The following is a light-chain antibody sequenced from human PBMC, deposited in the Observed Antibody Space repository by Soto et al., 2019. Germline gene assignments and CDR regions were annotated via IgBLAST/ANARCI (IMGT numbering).Light chain of an antibody. V-gene: IGKV1-33*01. CDR1: RDISVY. CDR2: DAS. Sequence: DIQMTQSPSSLSASVGDRVTISCQASRDISVYLNWYQQKPGKPPKLLVYDASNLQTGVPSRFSGSGSGTHFTFPISSLQPEDIATYYCQQYDKLPPYTFGQGTKLEIK. CDR3: QQYDKLPPYT. J-gene: IGKJ2*01.